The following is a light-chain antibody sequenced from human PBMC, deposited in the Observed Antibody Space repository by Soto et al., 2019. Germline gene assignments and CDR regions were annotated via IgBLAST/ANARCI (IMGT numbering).Light chain of an antibody. CDR3: QQYNSYSGT. Sequence: GDRVTITCRASQSISSWLAWYQQKPGKAPKLLIYHASSLESGVPSRFSGSGSGTEFTLTISSLQPDDFATYYCQQYNSYSGTFGQGTKVDIK. J-gene: IGKJ1*01. V-gene: IGKV1-5*01. CDR1: QSISSW. CDR2: HAS.